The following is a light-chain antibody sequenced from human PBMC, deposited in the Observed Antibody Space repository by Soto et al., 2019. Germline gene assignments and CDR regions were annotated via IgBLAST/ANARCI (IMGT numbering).Light chain of an antibody. Sequence: QSVLTQPASVSGSPGQSITISCTATSGDVGSYNLVSWYQQHPGKAPHLMIYEVSKRPSGVSNRFSGSKSGNTASLTISGLQAEDEADYYCCAYAGGSGYVLFGGGTKLTVL. CDR3: CAYAGGSGYVL. CDR2: EVS. V-gene: IGLV2-23*02. J-gene: IGLJ3*02. CDR1: SGDVGSYNL.